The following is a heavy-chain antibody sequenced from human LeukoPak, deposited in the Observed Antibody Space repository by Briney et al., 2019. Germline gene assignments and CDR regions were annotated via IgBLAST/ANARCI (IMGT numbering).Heavy chain of an antibody. D-gene: IGHD6-13*01. CDR2: INPSLGTP. CDR1: GDTFSNYA. Sequence: SVKVSCKASGDTFSNYAISWVRQAPGQGLEWVGRINPSLGTPNYAQKFQGRVTITADRSTTTAYMELSRLRFEDTAVYYCARAGSSRFSVPYYFNYWGQGTPVTVSS. V-gene: IGHV1-69*04. J-gene: IGHJ4*02. CDR3: ARAGSSRFSVPYYFNY.